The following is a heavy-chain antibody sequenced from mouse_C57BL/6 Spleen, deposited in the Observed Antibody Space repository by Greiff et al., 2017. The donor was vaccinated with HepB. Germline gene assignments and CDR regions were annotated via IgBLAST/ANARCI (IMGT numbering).Heavy chain of an antibody. CDR2: ISSGGDYI. CDR3: SSERGYGSFYSMDY. CDR1: GFTFSSYA. J-gene: IGHJ4*01. D-gene: IGHD1-1*01. Sequence: EVKLVESGAGLVKPGGSLKLSCAASGFTFSSYAMSWVRQTPEKRLEWVAYISSGGDYIYYADTVKGRFTISRDEARNTLYVQMSSLKSEDTAMYNCSSERGYGSFYSMDYWGQGTSVTVSS. V-gene: IGHV5-9-1*02.